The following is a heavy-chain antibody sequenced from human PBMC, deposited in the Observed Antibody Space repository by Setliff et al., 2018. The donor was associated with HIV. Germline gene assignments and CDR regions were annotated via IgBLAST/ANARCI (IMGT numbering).Heavy chain of an antibody. CDR1: GGSISSGSHF. CDR3: ARGDHDVWGDYSNFFDS. D-gene: IGHD3-3*01. CDR2: IYASGSI. J-gene: IGHJ5*01. Sequence: SETLSLTCTVSGGSISSGSHFWGWIRQPAGKGLEWIGYIYASGSIIYNPSLKSRVTMSVDTSQNQVSLGLESVTAADTAVYYCARGDHDVWGDYSNFFDSWGQGTLVTVSS. V-gene: IGHV4-61*10.